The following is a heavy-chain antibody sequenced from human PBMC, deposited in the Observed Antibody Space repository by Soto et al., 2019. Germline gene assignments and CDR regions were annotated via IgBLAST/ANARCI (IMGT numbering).Heavy chain of an antibody. V-gene: IGHV4-59*01. CDR1: GGSISSYY. CDR3: ARGGYDILTGYYQLEDYYGMDV. CDR2: IYYSGST. Sequence: KQSQTLSLPCTVSGGSISSYYWSWIRQPPGKGLEWIGYIYYSGSTNYNPSLKSRVTISVDTSKNQFSLKLSSVTAADTAVYYCARGGYDILTGYYQLEDYYGMDVWGQGTTVTVSS. D-gene: IGHD3-9*01. J-gene: IGHJ6*02.